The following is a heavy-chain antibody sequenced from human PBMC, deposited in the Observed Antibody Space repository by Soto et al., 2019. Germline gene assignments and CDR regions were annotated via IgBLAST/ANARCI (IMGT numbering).Heavy chain of an antibody. CDR1: GFTSSSYA. V-gene: IGHV3-23*01. D-gene: IGHD2-21*02. Sequence: GGSLRLSCAASGFTSSSYAMSWVRQAPGKGLEWVSAISGSGGSTYYADSVKGRFTISRDNSKNTLYLQMNSLRAEDTAVYYCAKGPRFVVVTAFDYWGQGTLVTVSS. CDR2: ISGSGGST. J-gene: IGHJ4*02. CDR3: AKGPRFVVVTAFDY.